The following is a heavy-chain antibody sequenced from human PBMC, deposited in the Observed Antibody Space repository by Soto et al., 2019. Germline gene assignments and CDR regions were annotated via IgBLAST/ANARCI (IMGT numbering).Heavy chain of an antibody. V-gene: IGHV4-59*01. CDR1: GGSISSYY. Sequence: SETLSLTCTVSGGSISSYYWGWIRQPPGKGLEWIGYIYYSESNNYNPSLKSRVTISVDTSKNQFSLKLSSVTTADTAVYYCARDLRVHAFDIWGQGTMVTVSS. J-gene: IGHJ3*02. CDR2: IYYSESN. CDR3: ARDLRVHAFDI.